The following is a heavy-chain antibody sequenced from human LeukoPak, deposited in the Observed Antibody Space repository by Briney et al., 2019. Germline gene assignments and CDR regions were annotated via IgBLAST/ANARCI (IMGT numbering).Heavy chain of an antibody. D-gene: IGHD4-23*01. V-gene: IGHV4-59*08. CDR1: GGSISSYY. CDR2: IYYSGST. Sequence: SGTLSLTCTLSGGSISSYYWSWIRRPPGKGVEGIGGIYYSGSTNYNPSLKSRVTISLDTSKNQISLKLSSVTAADTAVYYCARHTTVVPPHYFDYWGQGTLVTVSS. CDR3: ARHTTVVPPHYFDY. J-gene: IGHJ4*02.